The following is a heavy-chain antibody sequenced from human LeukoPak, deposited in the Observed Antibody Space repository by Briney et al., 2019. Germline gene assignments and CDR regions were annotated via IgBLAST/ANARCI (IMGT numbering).Heavy chain of an antibody. J-gene: IGHJ4*02. CDR3: AKATGYLL. D-gene: IGHD1-14*01. CDR2: ISNSDGST. V-gene: IGHV3-23*01. CDR1: GFTFSSYA. Sequence: GGSLRLSCAASGFTFSSYAMSWVRQAPGKGLEWVSTISNSDGSTYYADSVKGRFSISRDNSENTLYLQMNSLRAEDTAVYYCAKATGYLLWGQGTLVTVSS.